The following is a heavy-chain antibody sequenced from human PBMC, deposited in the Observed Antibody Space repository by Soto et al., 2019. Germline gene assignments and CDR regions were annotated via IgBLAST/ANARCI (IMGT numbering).Heavy chain of an antibody. CDR1: GASISSYH. V-gene: IGHV4-59*01. CDR3: AAAVPAEYVFPYYYMDV. J-gene: IGHJ6*03. D-gene: IGHD3-16*01. Sequence: QVQLQESGPGLVKPSETLSLTCTVSGASISSYHWSCIRQTPGKGLEWIGYIYYSGSANYNPSLNSRVTFSVDTSKTQVSLKLSSVTAADTGVYYCAAAVPAEYVFPYYYMDVWGKGTTVTVSS. CDR2: IYYSGSA.